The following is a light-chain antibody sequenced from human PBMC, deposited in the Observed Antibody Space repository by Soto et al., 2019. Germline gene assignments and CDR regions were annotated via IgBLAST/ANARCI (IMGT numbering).Light chain of an antibody. CDR2: GAS. J-gene: IGKJ1*01. Sequence: IVLTQSPCTLSFSPWQRSTLSFMASQSVSSSYLAWYQQRPGQAPRLLIYGASTRATGFPARFSGSGSGTEFTLTISSLQSEDFAVYYCQQYHNWWTFGQGTKVDTK. CDR3: QQYHNWWT. CDR1: QSVSSSY. V-gene: IGKV3-15*01.